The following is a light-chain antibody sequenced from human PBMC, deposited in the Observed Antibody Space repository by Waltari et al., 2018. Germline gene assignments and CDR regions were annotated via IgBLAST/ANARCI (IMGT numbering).Light chain of an antibody. Sequence: EIVLTQSPDTLSLSPGERATLSCRASQWVTSSYLAWYQQKPGQAPRLLIYAASARATGIPDRFSGSGSGTDFTLTISRLEPEDCAVYFCQQYGSSLVTFGGGTEVEIK. CDR1: QWVTSSY. V-gene: IGKV3-20*01. J-gene: IGKJ4*01. CDR2: AAS. CDR3: QQYGSSLVT.